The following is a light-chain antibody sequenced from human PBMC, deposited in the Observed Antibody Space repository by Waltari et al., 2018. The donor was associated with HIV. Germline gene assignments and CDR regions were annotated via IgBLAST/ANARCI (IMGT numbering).Light chain of an antibody. CDR3: QSYDDNNHII. CDR1: YGSIASNY. CDR2: EDR. Sequence: NFMLTQPHSVSESPGKTVTLSCTRSYGSIASNYVQWYQQRPGSSPTTVIYEDRQRPSGVPERFSGSTDTSSNSASLTISGLRPEDEADHFCQSYDDNNHIIFGGGTKLTVL. V-gene: IGLV6-57*01. J-gene: IGLJ2*01.